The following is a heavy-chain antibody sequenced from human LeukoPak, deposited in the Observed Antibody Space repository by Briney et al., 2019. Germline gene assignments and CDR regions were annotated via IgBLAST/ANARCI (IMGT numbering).Heavy chain of an antibody. CDR2: ISAGGGST. Sequence: GGSLRLSCAASGFTFRSYAMIWVRQAPGKGRPWVSAISAGGGSTYYADSVKGRFTISRVNSKNTLYLQMNSLRAEDTALYYCARTAIGDYVRFPNDYWGQGTLVTVSS. CDR1: GFTFRSYA. D-gene: IGHD4-17*01. V-gene: IGHV3-23*01. CDR3: ARTAIGDYVRFPNDY. J-gene: IGHJ4*02.